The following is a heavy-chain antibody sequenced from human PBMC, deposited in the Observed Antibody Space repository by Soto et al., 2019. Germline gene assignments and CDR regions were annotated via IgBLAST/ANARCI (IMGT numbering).Heavy chain of an antibody. CDR3: ARGGGSDSFDY. J-gene: IGHJ4*02. CDR1: GASITYGGYS. D-gene: IGHD1-26*01. Sequence: QLQLHESGSGLVKPSQTLSLTCTVSGASITYGGYSWSWIRQTPGKGLEWIGYINHLETTFYNPSFESRLTLSIDRAKNQFSLKLNSMSAADRAVYFCARGGGSDSFDYWGQGILVTVSS. CDR2: INHLETT. V-gene: IGHV4-30-2*01.